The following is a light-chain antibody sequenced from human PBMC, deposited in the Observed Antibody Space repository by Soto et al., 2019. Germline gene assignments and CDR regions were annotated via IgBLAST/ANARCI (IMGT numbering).Light chain of an antibody. Sequence: QSALTQPASVSGSPGQSITISCIGTSSDIGAYNYVSWYQQHPGKAPKLIIYEVTNRPSGVSSRFSGSRSGNTASLTISGLQAEDEADYYCSSYTSSGTLEVGGGTKLTVL. CDR2: EVT. CDR1: SSDIGAYNY. V-gene: IGLV2-14*01. J-gene: IGLJ2*01. CDR3: SSYTSSGTLE.